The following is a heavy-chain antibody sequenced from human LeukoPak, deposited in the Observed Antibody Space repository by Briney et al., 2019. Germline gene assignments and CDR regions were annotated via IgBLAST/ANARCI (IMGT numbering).Heavy chain of an antibody. D-gene: IGHD3-10*01. CDR1: GFTFSSYE. V-gene: IGHV3-48*03. J-gene: IGHJ4*02. CDR3: ARDWSYYGSGSFDY. Sequence: GGSLRLSCAASGFTFSSYEMNWVRQAPGKGLEWVSYISSSGSTIYYADSVKGRFTISRDIAKNSLYLQMNSLRAEDTAVYYCARDWSYYGSGSFDYWGQGTLVTVSS. CDR2: ISSSGSTI.